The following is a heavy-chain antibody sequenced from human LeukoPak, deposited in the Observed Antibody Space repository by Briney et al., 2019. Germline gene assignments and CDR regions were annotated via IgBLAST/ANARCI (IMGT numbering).Heavy chain of an antibody. D-gene: IGHD7-27*01. CDR2: ISSSSSYI. CDR1: GFTFSSYS. V-gene: IGHV3-21*01. CDR3: ARVQTQFGHWGGFDY. J-gene: IGHJ4*02. Sequence: GGSLRLSCAASGFTFSSYSMNWVRQAPGKGPEWVSSISSSSSYIYYADSVKGRFTISRDNAKNSLYLQMNSLRAEDTAVYYCARVQTQFGHWGGFDYWGQGTLVTVSS.